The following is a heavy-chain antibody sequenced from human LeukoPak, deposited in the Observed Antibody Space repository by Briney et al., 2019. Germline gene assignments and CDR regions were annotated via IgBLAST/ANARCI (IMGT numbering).Heavy chain of an antibody. Sequence: ASVKVSCKASGYTFTGYYMHWVRQAPGQGLEWMGWINPNSGGTNYAQKFQGRVTMTRDTSISTAYMELSRLRSDDTAVYYCARGSGRYYYDSSGYYPEALIDYWGQGTLVTVSS. J-gene: IGHJ4*02. V-gene: IGHV1-2*02. CDR3: ARGSGRYYYDSSGYYPEALIDY. CDR1: GYTFTGYY. CDR2: INPNSGGT. D-gene: IGHD3-22*01.